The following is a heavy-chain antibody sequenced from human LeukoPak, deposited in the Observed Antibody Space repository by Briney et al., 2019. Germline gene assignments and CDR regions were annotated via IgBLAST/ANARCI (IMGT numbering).Heavy chain of an antibody. Sequence: ASVKVSCKASGYTFTSYGIGWVRQAPGQGLEWMGWISAYNGNTNYAQKLQGRVTMTTDTSTSTAYMELRSLRSDDTAVYYCARDDYYGSGSNDAFDIWGQGTMVTVSS. D-gene: IGHD3-10*01. CDR2: ISAYNGNT. J-gene: IGHJ3*02. V-gene: IGHV1-18*01. CDR3: ARDDYYGSGSNDAFDI. CDR1: GYTFTSYG.